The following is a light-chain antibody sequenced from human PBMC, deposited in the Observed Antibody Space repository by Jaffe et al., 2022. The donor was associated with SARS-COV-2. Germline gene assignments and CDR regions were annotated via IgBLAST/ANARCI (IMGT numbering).Light chain of an antibody. CDR3: ASHTSRATLL. CDR1: SSDIGFYNY. V-gene: IGLV2-14*01. Sequence: QSALTQPASVSGSPGQSITISCTGTSSDIGFYNYVSWYQLHPGKVPKIIIYDVVNRPPGVSDRFSGSKSGNTASLTISGLQAEDEADYFCASHTSRATLLFGGGTKLTVL. J-gene: IGLJ2*01. CDR2: DVV.